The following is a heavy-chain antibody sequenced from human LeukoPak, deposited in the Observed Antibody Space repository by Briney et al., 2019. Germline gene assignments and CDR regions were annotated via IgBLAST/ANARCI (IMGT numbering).Heavy chain of an antibody. Sequence: SETLSLTCTVSGGSISSHYWSWIRQPPGKGLEWIGYIYYSGSTNYNPSLKSRVTISVDTSKNQFSLKLSSVTAADTAVYYCAGPSYCVADNCGYWLDPWGPGTLVTVSS. CDR1: GGSISSHY. V-gene: IGHV4-59*11. D-gene: IGHD2-21*01. J-gene: IGHJ5*02. CDR3: AGPSYCVADNCGYWLDP. CDR2: IYYSGST.